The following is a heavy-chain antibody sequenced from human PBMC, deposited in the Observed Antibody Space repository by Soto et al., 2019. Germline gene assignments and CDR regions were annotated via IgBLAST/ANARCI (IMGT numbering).Heavy chain of an antibody. D-gene: IGHD3-10*01. CDR2: ISAYNGNT. Sequence: QVQLVQSGAEVKKPGASVKVSCKASGYTFTSYGISWVRQAPGQGLEWMGWISAYNGNTNYAQKLQGRVTMTTDTSTSTDYMELRSLRSDDTAVYYCARGYYGSGSYSPYGMDVWGQGTTVTVSS. V-gene: IGHV1-18*01. J-gene: IGHJ6*02. CDR3: ARGYYGSGSYSPYGMDV. CDR1: GYTFTSYG.